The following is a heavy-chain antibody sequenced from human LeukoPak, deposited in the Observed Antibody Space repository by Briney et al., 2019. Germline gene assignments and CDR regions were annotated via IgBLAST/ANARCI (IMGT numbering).Heavy chain of an antibody. D-gene: IGHD6-19*01. CDR3: ASQWLVSPLFDY. V-gene: IGHV4-34*01. CDR2: INHSGST. Sequence: PSEILSLTCAVYGGSLSGYYWSWIRQPPGKGLEWIGEINHSGSTNYNPSLKSRVTISVDTSKNQLSLKLSSMTAADTAVYYCASQWLVSPLFDYWGQGTLVTVSS. CDR1: GGSLSGYY. J-gene: IGHJ4*02.